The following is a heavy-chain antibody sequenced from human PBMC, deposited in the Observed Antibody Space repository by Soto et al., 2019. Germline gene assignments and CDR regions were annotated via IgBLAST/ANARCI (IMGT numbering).Heavy chain of an antibody. CDR1: GYTFTSYA. J-gene: IGHJ6*02. CDR3: ARGDNDYWRGRYCYYGMDA. D-gene: IGHD3-3*01. CDR2: INAGNGNT. V-gene: IGHV1-3*01. Sequence: GASVKVSCKASGYTFTSYAMHWVRQPPGQRLEWMGWINAGNGNTKYSQKFQGRVTITRDTSASTAYMELSSLRSEDTAVYYSARGDNDYWRGRYCYYGMDAWGQGTTVTVSS.